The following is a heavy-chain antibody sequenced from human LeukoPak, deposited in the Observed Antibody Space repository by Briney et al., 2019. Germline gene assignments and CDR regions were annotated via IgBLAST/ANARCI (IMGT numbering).Heavy chain of an antibody. V-gene: IGHV3-53*01. D-gene: IGHD6-13*01. CDR2: IYSRGST. CDR1: GFTVSSSY. J-gene: IGHJ4*02. CDR3: ARGITAGGRVFDY. Sequence: GGSLRLSCAASGFTVSSSYMNWVRQAPGKGLEWVSVIYSRGSTLYADYVKGRFTISRDNAKTTRYLQMNSLRAEDTALYFCARGITAGGRVFDYWGQGTLVTVSS.